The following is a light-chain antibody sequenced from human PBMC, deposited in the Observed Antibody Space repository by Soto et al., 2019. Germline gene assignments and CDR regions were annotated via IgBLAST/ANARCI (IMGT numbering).Light chain of an antibody. J-gene: IGKJ1*01. V-gene: IGKV3-15*01. Sequence: EIVMTQSPVTLYFSPGERTTPSCRASQSVSSNLAWYQQRPGQTPRVLIYDASTRATGIPSRFSGSGSGTKFTLTISSLQSEHFALLYCQQYNHWPRTFGRGTKVEL. CDR2: DAS. CDR1: QSVSSN. CDR3: QQYNHWPRT.